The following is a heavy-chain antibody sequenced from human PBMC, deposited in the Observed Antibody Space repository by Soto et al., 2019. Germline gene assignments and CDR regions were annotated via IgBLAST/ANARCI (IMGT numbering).Heavy chain of an antibody. CDR3: ARGVQGQLRHAEYFQH. J-gene: IGHJ1*01. V-gene: IGHV1-69*06. CDR2: IIPIFGTA. Sequence: QVQLVQSGAEVKKPGSSVKVSCKASGGTFISYAISWVRQAPGQGLEWMGGIIPIFGTANYAQKFQGRVTITADKSTSTADMELSSLRSEDTAVYYCARGVQGQLRHAEYFQHWGQGTLVTVSS. CDR1: GGTFISYA. D-gene: IGHD6-6*01.